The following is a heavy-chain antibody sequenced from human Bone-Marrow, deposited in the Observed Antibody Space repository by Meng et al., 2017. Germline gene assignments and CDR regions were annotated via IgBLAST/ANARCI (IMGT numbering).Heavy chain of an antibody. CDR2: IKSKTDGETA. V-gene: IGHV3-15*01. J-gene: IGHJ4*02. Sequence: QLVELGGDLVEPGGSLRLSCAGSGLTFSNAWMSWVRQAPGKGLEWVGRIKSKTDGETADYAAPVKGRFTISRDDSKNTLYLQMNSLRAEDTAVYYCARDDWGPIGYWGQGTLVTVSS. CDR1: GLTFSNAW. D-gene: IGHD7-27*01. CDR3: ARDDWGPIGY.